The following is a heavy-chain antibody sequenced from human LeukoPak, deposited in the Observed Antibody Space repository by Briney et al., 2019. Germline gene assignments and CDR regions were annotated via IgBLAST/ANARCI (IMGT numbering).Heavy chain of an antibody. CDR1: EFTFSSYA. J-gene: IGHJ5*01. Sequence: GGSLRLSCAASEFTFSSYAVSWVRQAPGKGLEWVSAISGTSGTTYYADSVKGRFTISRDNSKNMLFLLMNSLRTEDTAVYYCAKESEVIPAAGTFDSWGQGTLVTVSS. D-gene: IGHD6-13*01. V-gene: IGHV3-23*01. CDR3: AKESEVIPAAGTFDS. CDR2: ISGTSGTT.